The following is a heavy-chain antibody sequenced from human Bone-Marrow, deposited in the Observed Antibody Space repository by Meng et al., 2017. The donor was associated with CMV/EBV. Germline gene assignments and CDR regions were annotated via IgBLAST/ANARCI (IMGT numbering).Heavy chain of an antibody. D-gene: IGHD1-14*01. V-gene: IGHV1-46*01. CDR2: INPSGGST. CDR1: GYTFTSYY. J-gene: IGHJ3*02. CDR3: ARSYRKDDAFDI. Sequence: ASVKVSCKASGYTFTSYYMHWVRQAPGQGLEWMGIINPSGGSTSYAQKFQGRVTMTRDTSTSTAYMELSRLRSDDTAVYYCARSYRKDDAFDIWGQGTMGTVSS.